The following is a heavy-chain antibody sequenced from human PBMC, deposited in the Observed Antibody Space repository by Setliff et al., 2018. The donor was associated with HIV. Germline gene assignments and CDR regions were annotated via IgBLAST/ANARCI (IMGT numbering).Heavy chain of an antibody. CDR2: IFYSGST. V-gene: IGHV4-59*01. CDR3: ARANSIKGYSYGPDAFAI. CDR1: GGSISTYY. Sequence: PSETLSLTCTASGGSISTYYWNWIRQPPGRGPEWIGYIFYSGSTNYNPSLKSRVTISVDTSKNQFSLNLSSVTAADTAVYYCARANSIKGYSYGPDAFAIWGQGTLVT. D-gene: IGHD5-18*01. J-gene: IGHJ3*02.